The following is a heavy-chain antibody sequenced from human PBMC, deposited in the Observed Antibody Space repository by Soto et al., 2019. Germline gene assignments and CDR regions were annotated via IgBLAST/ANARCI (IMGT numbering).Heavy chain of an antibody. J-gene: IGHJ4*02. CDR3: ARDAHPFYDSSGYTFDY. V-gene: IGHV1-46*01. Sequence: ASVKVSCKASGYTFTSYYMHWVRQAPGQGLEWMGIINPSGGSTSYAQKFQGRVTMTRDTSTSTVYMELSSLRSEDTAVYYCARDAHPFYDSSGYTFDYWGQGTLATVSS. D-gene: IGHD3-22*01. CDR2: INPSGGST. CDR1: GYTFTSYY.